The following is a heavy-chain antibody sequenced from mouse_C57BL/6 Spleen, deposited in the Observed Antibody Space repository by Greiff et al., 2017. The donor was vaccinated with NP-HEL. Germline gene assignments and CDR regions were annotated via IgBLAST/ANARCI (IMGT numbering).Heavy chain of an antibody. CDR3: ARDTLITTADGYFDV. CDR2: ISYSGST. CDR1: GYSITSGYD. Sequence: EVQLQESGPGMVKPSQSLSLTCTVTGYSITSGYDWHWIRHFPGNKLEWMGYISYSGSTNYNPSLKSRISITHDTSKNHFFLKLNSVTTEDTATYYCARDTLITTADGYFDVWGTGTTVTVSS. D-gene: IGHD1-1*01. J-gene: IGHJ1*03. V-gene: IGHV3-1*01.